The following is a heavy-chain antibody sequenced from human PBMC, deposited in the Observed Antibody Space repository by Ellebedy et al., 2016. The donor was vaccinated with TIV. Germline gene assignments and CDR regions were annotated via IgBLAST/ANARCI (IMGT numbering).Heavy chain of an antibody. D-gene: IGHD4-11*01. CDR3: ARADWMGYSDFGNYYYYGMDV. CDR1: RFTFSSYS. Sequence: GESLKISXAASRFTFSSYSMNWVRQAPGKGLEWVSYISSSSSTIYYADSVKGRFTISRDNAKNSLYLQMNSLRAEDTAVYYCARADWMGYSDFGNYYYYGMDVWGQGTTVTVSS. J-gene: IGHJ6*02. CDR2: ISSSSSTI. V-gene: IGHV3-48*01.